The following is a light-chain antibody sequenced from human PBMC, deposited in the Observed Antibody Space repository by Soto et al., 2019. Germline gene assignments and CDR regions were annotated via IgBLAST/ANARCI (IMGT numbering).Light chain of an antibody. J-gene: IGLJ3*02. CDR3: SSYTSSSTRV. V-gene: IGLV2-14*01. Sequence: QPVLTQPASVSGSPGQSITISCTGTSSDVGGYNYVSWYQQHPGKAPKLMIYEVSNRPSGVSNRFSGSKSGNTASLTISGLQAEDEADYYCSSYTSSSTRVFGGGTKLTVL. CDR2: EVS. CDR1: SSDVGGYNY.